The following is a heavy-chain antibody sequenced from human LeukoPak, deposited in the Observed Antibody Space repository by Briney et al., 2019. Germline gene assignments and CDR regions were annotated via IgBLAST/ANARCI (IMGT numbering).Heavy chain of an antibody. CDR1: GFSISDYY. V-gene: IGHV3-11*01. D-gene: IGHD3-10*01. CDR2: ISGGSEYI. Sequence: GGSLRLSCAASGFSISDYYMGWIRQGPGKGLEWLSYISGGSEYISYADSVKGRFTISRDNAKQSLSLQMNSLRAEDTAVYYCATGSQIREADYWGQGTLVTVSS. CDR3: ATGSQIREADY. J-gene: IGHJ4*02.